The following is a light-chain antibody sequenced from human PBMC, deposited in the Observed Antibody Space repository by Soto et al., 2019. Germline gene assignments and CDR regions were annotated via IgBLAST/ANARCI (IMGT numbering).Light chain of an antibody. Sequence: TQPPSGFGSPGQSVTISCTGTSSDVGGYPYVSWYQQHPGKAPQLMTYEVSKRPSGVPDRFSGSKSGNTASLTVSGLQAEDEADDYCSSHAGSNNYVFGTGTKVT. CDR1: SSDVGGYPY. CDR3: SSHAGSNNYV. V-gene: IGLV2-8*01. J-gene: IGLJ1*01. CDR2: EVS.